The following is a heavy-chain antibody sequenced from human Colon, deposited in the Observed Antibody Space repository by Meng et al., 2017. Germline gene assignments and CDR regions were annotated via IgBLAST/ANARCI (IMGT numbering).Heavy chain of an antibody. Sequence: QVQLQESGPGRFRPSESLALTCTVSGCSVISNSFYWGWTRQPPGKGLEWIGFIYYSGSTNYNPSLKSRVTISVDTSKNQFSLKVSSVTAADTAVYYCARDSGYDKNWFDPWGQGTLVTVSS. V-gene: IGHV4-61*01. CDR2: IYYSGST. D-gene: IGHD5-12*01. J-gene: IGHJ5*02. CDR1: GCSVISNSFY. CDR3: ARDSGYDKNWFDP.